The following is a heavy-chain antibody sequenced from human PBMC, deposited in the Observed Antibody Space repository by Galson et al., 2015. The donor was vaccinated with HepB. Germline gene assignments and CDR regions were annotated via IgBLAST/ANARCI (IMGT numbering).Heavy chain of an antibody. V-gene: IGHV4-4*07. CDR2: IYSSGGT. CDR3: ARENRRAYFNGSGSNWFDP. Sequence: ETLSLTCTVSSGSISSYYWSWIRRTAGKGLEWIGRIYSSGGTNYSPSLRSRVTMSVDTSKNQFSLKLTSVTAADTAVYFCARENRRAYFNGSGSNWFDPWGQGTLVTVSS. D-gene: IGHD3-10*01. CDR1: SGSISSYY. J-gene: IGHJ5*02.